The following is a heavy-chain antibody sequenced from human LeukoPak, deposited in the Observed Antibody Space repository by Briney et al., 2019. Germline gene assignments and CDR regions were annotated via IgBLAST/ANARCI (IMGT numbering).Heavy chain of an antibody. CDR2: IYHSGST. V-gene: IGHV4-38-2*02. CDR3: ARGLRVIVVGDAFDI. CDR1: GYSISSGYY. D-gene: IGHD3-22*01. Sequence: SETLSLTCTVSGYSISSGYYWGWIRPPPGKGLEWIGSIYHSGSTYYNPSLKSRVTISVDTSKNQFSLKLSSVTAADTAVYYCARGLRVIVVGDAFDIWGQGTMVTVSS. J-gene: IGHJ3*02.